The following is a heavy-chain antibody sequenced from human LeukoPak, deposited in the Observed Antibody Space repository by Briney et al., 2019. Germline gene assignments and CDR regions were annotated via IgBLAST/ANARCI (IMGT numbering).Heavy chain of an antibody. V-gene: IGHV3-23*01. J-gene: IGHJ5*02. D-gene: IGHD3-3*01. CDR3: AKAGYDFWSGYFTAYWFDP. Sequence: GGSLRLSCAASGFTFSSYAMSWVRQAPGKGLEWVSAISGSGGSTYYADSVKGRFTISRDSAKNTLYLQMNSLRAEDTAVYYCAKAGYDFWSGYFTAYWFDPWGQGTLVTVSS. CDR1: GFTFSSYA. CDR2: ISGSGGST.